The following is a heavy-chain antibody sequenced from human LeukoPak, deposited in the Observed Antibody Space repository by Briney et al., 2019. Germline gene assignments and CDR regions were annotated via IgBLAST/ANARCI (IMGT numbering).Heavy chain of an antibody. Sequence: SETLSLTCTVSGGSISSSSYYWGWIRQPPGKGLEWIGRIYYSGSTYYNPSLKSRATISVDTSKNQFSLKLSSVTAADTAVYYCARRRAVVVVAAIDDAFDIWGQGTMVTVSS. D-gene: IGHD2-15*01. CDR1: GGSISSSSYY. J-gene: IGHJ3*02. CDR2: IYYSGST. V-gene: IGHV4-39*01. CDR3: ARRRAVVVVAAIDDAFDI.